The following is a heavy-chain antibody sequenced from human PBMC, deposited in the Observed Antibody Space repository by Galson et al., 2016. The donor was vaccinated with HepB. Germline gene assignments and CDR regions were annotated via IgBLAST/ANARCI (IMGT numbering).Heavy chain of an antibody. CDR2: IYYSGST. D-gene: IGHD3-3*01. CDR3: ARGYYDFWSGSRSLDC. Sequence: TLSLTCSVSGGSISSGDYYWSWLRQPPGKGLEWIGYIYYSGSTYYNPSLKSRVTMSVDTSNNQFSLRLSSVTAADTAVYYCARGYYDFWSGSRSLDCWGQGTLVTVSS. CDR1: GGSISSGDYY. J-gene: IGHJ4*02. V-gene: IGHV4-30-4*01.